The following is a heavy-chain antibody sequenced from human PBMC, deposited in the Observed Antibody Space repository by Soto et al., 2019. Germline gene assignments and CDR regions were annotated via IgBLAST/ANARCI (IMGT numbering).Heavy chain of an antibody. Sequence: GGSLRLSCAASGFTFSSYGMHWVRQAPGKGLEWVAVISYDGSNKYYADSVKGRFTISRDNSKKTLYLQMNSLRAEDTDVYYSAKEGDYDFWSGYPYYYYYYGMDVWGQGTTVTVSS. V-gene: IGHV3-30*18. CDR1: GFTFSSYG. CDR2: ISYDGSNK. CDR3: AKEGDYDFWSGYPYYYYYYGMDV. J-gene: IGHJ6*02. D-gene: IGHD3-3*01.